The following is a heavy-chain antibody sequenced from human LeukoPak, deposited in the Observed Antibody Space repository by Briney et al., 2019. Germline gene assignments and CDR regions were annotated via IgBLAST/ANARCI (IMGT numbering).Heavy chain of an antibody. CDR3: AKVHGSRSYRFDF. J-gene: IGHJ4*02. D-gene: IGHD3-10*01. V-gene: IGHV3-23*01. Sequence: GGSLRLSCEGSGFTFDSYAMSWVRQSPGKGLEWVSAVTGTGGNTYHADSVKDRFTISRDNSKNTVYLQMNSLRAEDTAIYYCAKVHGSRSYRFDFWGQGTLVTVSS. CDR2: VTGTGGNT. CDR1: GFTFDSYA.